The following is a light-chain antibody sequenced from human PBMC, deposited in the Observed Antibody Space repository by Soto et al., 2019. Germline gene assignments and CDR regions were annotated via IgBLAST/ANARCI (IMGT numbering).Light chain of an antibody. Sequence: DLQVTQSPPSLSASVGDTITITCRATQYIGNYLNWYQVKPGQAPKLLIYSASTLQIGVPSRFGGNGSGTDCTLTISSLQPEDVATYYCLLDFRYFWALGQGTKVNIK. CDR1: QYIGNY. CDR2: SAS. CDR3: LLDFRYFWA. J-gene: IGKJ1*01. V-gene: IGKV1-39*02.